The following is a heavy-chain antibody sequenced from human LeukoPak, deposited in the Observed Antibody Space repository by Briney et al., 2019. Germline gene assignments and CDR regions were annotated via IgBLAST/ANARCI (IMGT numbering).Heavy chain of an antibody. Sequence: GGSLRLSCAASGFTFSNYGMHCVRQAPGKGLEWVAGISEDGINKYYADSVKARFTISRDNSNNTLFLQMNNLRADDTAVYYCAKDRETTASGTFDYWGQGALVTVSS. D-gene: IGHD6-13*01. CDR3: AKDRETTASGTFDY. V-gene: IGHV3-30*18. CDR1: GFTFSNYG. J-gene: IGHJ4*02. CDR2: ISEDGINK.